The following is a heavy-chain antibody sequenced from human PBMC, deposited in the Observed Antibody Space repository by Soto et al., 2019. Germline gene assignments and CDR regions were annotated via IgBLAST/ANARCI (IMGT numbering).Heavy chain of an antibody. J-gene: IGHJ6*02. CDR1: GYTFTIYG. CDR3: ARGGTGYYYYGMDV. CDR2: INANGGCT. Sequence: SVKVYCKASGYTFTIYGISCLRQAPGQGLEWMGWINANGGCTNYAQKFQGRVTITADESTSTAYMELSSLRSEDTAVYYCARGGTGYYYYGMDVWGQGTTVTVSS. V-gene: IGHV1-18*04.